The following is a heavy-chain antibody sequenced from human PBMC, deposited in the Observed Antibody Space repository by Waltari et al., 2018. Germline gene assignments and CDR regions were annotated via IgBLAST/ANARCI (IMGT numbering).Heavy chain of an antibody. V-gene: IGHV4-39*01. CDR1: LTSISSSSYC. Sequence: QVQLQESGPGLVRPSETLSLTCTVSLTSISSSSYCWGWIRQPPGKGREWIGSKYYTGSTNYNPSLSSRATISVDTSKGQFSLKVSSVTAADTAVYYCVRSFDFGSGTYYFDLWGQGTLVTVSS. J-gene: IGHJ4*02. CDR3: VRSFDFGSGTYYFDL. D-gene: IGHD3-3*01. CDR2: KYYTGST.